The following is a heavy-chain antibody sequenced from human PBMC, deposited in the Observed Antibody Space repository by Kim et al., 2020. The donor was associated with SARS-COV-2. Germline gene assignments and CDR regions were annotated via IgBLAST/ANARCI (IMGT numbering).Heavy chain of an antibody. V-gene: IGHV3-15*01. J-gene: IGHJ5*02. CDR3: TTRGGAAAGRGSP. D-gene: IGHD6-13*01. CDR2: IKSKTDGGTT. Sequence: GGSLRLSCAASGFTFSNAWMSWVRQAPGKGLEWLGRIKSKTDGGTTDYAAPVKGRFTISRDDSKNTLYLQMNSLKTEDTAVYYCTTRGGAAAGRGSPWGQGTLVTVSS. CDR1: GFTFSNAW.